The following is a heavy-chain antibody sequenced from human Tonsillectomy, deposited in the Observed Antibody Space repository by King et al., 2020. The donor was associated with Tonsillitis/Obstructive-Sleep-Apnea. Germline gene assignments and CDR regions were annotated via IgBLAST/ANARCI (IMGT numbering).Heavy chain of an antibody. CDR2: ISSNGGST. CDR1: GFTFSSYA. Sequence: VQLVESGGGLVQPGGSLRLSCSASGFTFSSYAMHWVRQAPGKGLEYVSAISSNGGSTYYADSVKGRFTISRDNSKSTLYLQMSSLRAEDTAVYYCVKDLSRSSWYEDYWGQGTLVTVSS. V-gene: IGHV3-64D*06. D-gene: IGHD6-13*01. J-gene: IGHJ4*02. CDR3: VKDLSRSSWYEDY.